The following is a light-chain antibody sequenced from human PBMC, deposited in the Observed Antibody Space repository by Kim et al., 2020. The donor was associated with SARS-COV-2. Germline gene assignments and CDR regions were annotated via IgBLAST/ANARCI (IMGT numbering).Light chain of an antibody. J-gene: IGKJ2*01. CDR3: QQSYSTPRT. Sequence: SASVGARVTITCRASQSISSYLNWYQQKPGQAPKLLIYAASSLQSGVPSRFSGSGSGTDFTLTISSLQPEDFATYYCQQSYSTPRTFGQGTKLEI. V-gene: IGKV1-39*01. CDR1: QSISSY. CDR2: AAS.